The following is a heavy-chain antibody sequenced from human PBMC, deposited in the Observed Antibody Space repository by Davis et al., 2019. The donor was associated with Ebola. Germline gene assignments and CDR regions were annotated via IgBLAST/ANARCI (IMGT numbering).Heavy chain of an antibody. D-gene: IGHD5-18*01. CDR1: GFTFSSYA. Sequence: GGSLRLSCAASGFTFSSYAMHWVRQAPGKGLEWVAVISYDGSNKYYADSVKGRFTISRDNSKNTLYLQMNSLRAEDTAVYYCARELYSRFDYWGQGTLVTVSS. CDR3: ARELYSRFDY. J-gene: IGHJ4*02. V-gene: IGHV3-30*04. CDR2: ISYDGSNK.